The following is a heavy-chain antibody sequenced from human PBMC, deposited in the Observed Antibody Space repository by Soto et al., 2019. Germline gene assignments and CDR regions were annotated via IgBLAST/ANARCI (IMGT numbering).Heavy chain of an antibody. CDR2: IYHSGST. D-gene: IGHD3-3*01. CDR3: ARSGGGTPGVTIFGVVISWFDP. CDR1: GGSISSSSYY. V-gene: IGHV4-39*01. J-gene: IGHJ5*02. Sequence: SETLSLTCTVSGGSISSSSYYWGWIRQPPGKGLERIGSIYHSGSTFYNPSLKSRVTISVDTSKNPFSLKLSSVTAADTAVYYCARSGGGTPGVTIFGVVISWFDPWGQGTLVTVSS.